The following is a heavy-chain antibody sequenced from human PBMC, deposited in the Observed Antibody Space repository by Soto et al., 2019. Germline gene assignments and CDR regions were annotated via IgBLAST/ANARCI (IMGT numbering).Heavy chain of an antibody. CDR1: GYTFTGYY. J-gene: IGHJ4*02. D-gene: IGHD3-22*01. V-gene: IGHV1-2*02. Sequence: GASVKVSCKXSGYTFTGYYMHWVRQAPAQGLEWMGWINPNSGGTNYAQKFQGRVTMTRDTSISTAYMELSRLRSDDTAVYYCERVAGRKYYYDSSGYYYDYWGQGTLVTVSS. CDR2: INPNSGGT. CDR3: ERVAGRKYYYDSSGYYYDY.